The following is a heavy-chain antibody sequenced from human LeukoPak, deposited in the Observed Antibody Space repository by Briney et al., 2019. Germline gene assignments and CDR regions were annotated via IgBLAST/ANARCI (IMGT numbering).Heavy chain of an antibody. D-gene: IGHD4-11*01. V-gene: IGHV4-34*01. J-gene: IGHJ3*02. Sequence: SETLSLTCAVYGGSFSGYYWSWIRQPPGKGLEWIGEINHSGSTNYNPSLKSRVTISIDTSTNQFSLKLTSVTAADTAFYYCAGDDYSSTYYDNDAFHIWGQGTMVSVSS. CDR3: AGDDYSSTYYDNDAFHI. CDR2: INHSGST. CDR1: GGSFSGYY.